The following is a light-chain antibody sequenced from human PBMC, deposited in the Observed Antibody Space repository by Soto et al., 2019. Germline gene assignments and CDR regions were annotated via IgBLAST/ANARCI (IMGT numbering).Light chain of an antibody. J-gene: IGKJ4*01. CDR2: DTS. V-gene: IGKV3-15*01. CDR1: QSVGST. Sequence: EIVLTQSPSALSVSPGERATLSCWASQSVGSTLNWYQQKPGQAPRLLIYDTSNRATGIPARFSGSGSGTEFTLTIASLQSEDFGVYYCQRFNRWPLAFGGGTKVEI. CDR3: QRFNRWPLA.